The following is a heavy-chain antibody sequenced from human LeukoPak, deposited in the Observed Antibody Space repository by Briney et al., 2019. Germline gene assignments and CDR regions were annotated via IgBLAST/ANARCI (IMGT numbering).Heavy chain of an antibody. D-gene: IGHD3-10*01. V-gene: IGHV4-4*07. Sequence: PSETLSLTCTVSGGSISSYYWSWIRQPPGKGLEWIGRIYTSGSTNYNPSLKSRVTMSVDTSKNQFSLKLSSVTAADTAVYYCARVSQLLWFGELWDAFDIWGQGTMVTVSS. CDR2: IYTSGST. CDR1: GGSISSYY. J-gene: IGHJ3*02. CDR3: ARVSQLLWFGELWDAFDI.